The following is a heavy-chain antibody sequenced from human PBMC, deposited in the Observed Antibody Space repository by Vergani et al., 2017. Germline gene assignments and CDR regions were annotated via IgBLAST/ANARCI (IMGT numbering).Heavy chain of an antibody. CDR1: GGSISSGGYY. CDR3: ARVPSYCSSTSCHKDAFDI. Sequence: QVQLQESGPGLVKPSQTLSLTCTVSGGSISSGGYYWSWIRQHSGKGLEWIGYIYYSGSTYYNPSLKSRVTISVDTSKNQFSLKLSSVTAADTAVYYCARVPSYCSSTSCHKDAFDIWGQGTMVTVSS. V-gene: IGHV4-31*03. D-gene: IGHD2-2*02. J-gene: IGHJ3*02. CDR2: IYYSGST.